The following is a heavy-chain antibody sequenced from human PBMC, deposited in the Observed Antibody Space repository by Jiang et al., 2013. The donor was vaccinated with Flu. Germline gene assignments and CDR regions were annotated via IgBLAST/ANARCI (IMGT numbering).Heavy chain of an antibody. V-gene: IGHV4-31*03. Sequence: GLVKPSQTLSLTCTVSGGPISSGDDYWSWIRQHPGKGLEWIGYIHYSGSTNYNPSLKSRVTISVDTSKNQFSLKLTSVTAADTAVYYCARAKSTLLRQGYYFDYWGQGTPVTVSS. CDR3: ARAKSTLLRQGYYFDY. J-gene: IGHJ4*02. CDR2: IHYSGST. D-gene: IGHD3-10*01. CDR1: GGPISSGDDY.